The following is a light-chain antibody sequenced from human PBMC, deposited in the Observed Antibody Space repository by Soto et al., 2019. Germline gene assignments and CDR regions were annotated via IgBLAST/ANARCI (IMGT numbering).Light chain of an antibody. CDR1: QTIRSN. CDR2: SAS. J-gene: IGKJ4*01. V-gene: IGKV3-15*01. CDR3: QQYDSCPPFT. Sequence: TPCPPALSVSPAASATHSCMASQTIRSNLAWYQQRPGQAPSLLIYSASTMASGIPSRFSGSGSGTEFTVTISSLQSEDFATYYCQQYDSCPPFTFGGGTKVDIK.